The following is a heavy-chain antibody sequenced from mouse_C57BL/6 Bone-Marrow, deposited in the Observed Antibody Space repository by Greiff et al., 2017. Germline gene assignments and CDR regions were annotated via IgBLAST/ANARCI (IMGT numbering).Heavy chain of an antibody. J-gene: IGHJ2*01. D-gene: IGHD2-3*01. CDR1: GYTFTSYW. Sequence: VQLQQSGAELAKPGASVKLSCKASGYTFTSYWMHWVKQRPGQGLEWIGYINPSSGYTKYNQKFKDKDTLTADKSSSTAYMQLSSLTYEDSAVYYCARSKWLLLDYWGQGTTLTVSS. CDR3: ARSKWLLLDY. CDR2: INPSSGYT. V-gene: IGHV1-7*01.